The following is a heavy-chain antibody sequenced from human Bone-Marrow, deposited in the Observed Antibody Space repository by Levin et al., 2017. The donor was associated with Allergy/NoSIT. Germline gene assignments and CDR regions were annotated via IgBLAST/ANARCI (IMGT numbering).Heavy chain of an antibody. J-gene: IGHJ5*02. V-gene: IGHV2-5*08. CDR1: GASVSSSDYY. D-gene: IGHD3-10*01. Sequence: TLSLTCAVSGASVSSSDYYWSWLRQPPGKALEWLALICWDDDRHYSPSLKSRLTITKVTSKNQVVLTMTNMDPVDTATYYCAQRLYYGSGTGWFDPWGQGTLVIVSS. CDR3: AQRLYYGSGTGWFDP. CDR2: ICWDDDR.